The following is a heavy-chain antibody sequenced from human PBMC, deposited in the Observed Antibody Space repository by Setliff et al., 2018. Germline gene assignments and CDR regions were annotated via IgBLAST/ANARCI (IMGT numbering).Heavy chain of an antibody. CDR3: ARCSGSYDAFDI. Sequence: SETLSLTCTVSGGSISSSSYYWSWIRQPPGKGLEWIGEIDQGGSTNYNPSLKSRVTISLDTSKNQFSLKLSSVTAADTAVYYCARCSGSYDAFDIWGQGTMVTVSS. J-gene: IGHJ3*02. CDR1: GGSISSSSYY. CDR2: IDQGGST. D-gene: IGHD1-26*01. V-gene: IGHV4-39*07.